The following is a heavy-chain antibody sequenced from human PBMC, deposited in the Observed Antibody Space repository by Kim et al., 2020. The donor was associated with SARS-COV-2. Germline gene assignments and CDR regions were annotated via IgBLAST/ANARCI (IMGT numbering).Heavy chain of an antibody. CDR1: GGSFSGYY. V-gene: IGHV4-34*01. Sequence: SETLSLTCAVYGGSFSGYYWSWIRQPPGKGLEWIGEINHSGSTNYNPSLKSRVTISVDTSKNQFSLKLSSVTAADTAVYYCARDPGGTGLDYWGQGTLV. CDR2: INHSGST. CDR3: ARDPGGTGLDY. D-gene: IGHD3-16*01. J-gene: IGHJ4*02.